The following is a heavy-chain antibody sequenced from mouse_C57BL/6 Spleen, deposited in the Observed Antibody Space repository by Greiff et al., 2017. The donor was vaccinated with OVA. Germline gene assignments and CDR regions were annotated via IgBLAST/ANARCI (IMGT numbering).Heavy chain of an antibody. J-gene: IGHJ3*01. CDR3: ARQGGTTVVGPRWFAY. V-gene: IGHV5-6*01. CDR1: GFTFSSYG. CDR2: IRSGGSYT. Sequence: EVQVVESGADLVKPGGSLKLSCAASGFTFSSYGMSWVRQTPDKRLEWVATIRSGGSYTYYPDSVKGRVTISTDNAKNTLYLQMSRLKTEDTAMYYCARQGGTTVVGPRWFAYWGQGTLVTVSA. D-gene: IGHD1-1*01.